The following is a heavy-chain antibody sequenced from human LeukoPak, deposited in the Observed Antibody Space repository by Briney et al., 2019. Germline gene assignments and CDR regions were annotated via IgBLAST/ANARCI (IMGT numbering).Heavy chain of an antibody. D-gene: IGHD6-19*01. CDR3: SRGITVTGYYFDY. Sequence: SQTLSLTCAISGDSVSSNSAACNWIRQSPSRGLEWLGRTYYRAKWYNDYAVSVKGRITINPDTSKNQFSLQLNSVTPEDTAVYFCSRGITVTGYYFDYWGQGTLVTVSS. CDR2: TYYRAKWYN. J-gene: IGHJ4*02. CDR1: GDSVSSNSAA. V-gene: IGHV6-1*01.